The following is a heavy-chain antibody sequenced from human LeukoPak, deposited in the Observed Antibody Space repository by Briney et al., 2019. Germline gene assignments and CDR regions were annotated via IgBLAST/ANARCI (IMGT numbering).Heavy chain of an antibody. V-gene: IGHV3-21*04. CDR2: ISSSSSSI. J-gene: IGHJ4*02. D-gene: IGHD2-15*01. Sequence: PGGSLRLSCVASGFTFSSYTVNWVRQAPGKGLEWVSSISSSSSSIYYADSVKGRFTISRDNSKNTLYLQMNSLRAEDTAVYYCAKDADDYIVVVVAATRLRASFDYWGQGTLVTVSS. CDR1: GFTFSSYT. CDR3: AKDADDYIVVVVAATRLRASFDY.